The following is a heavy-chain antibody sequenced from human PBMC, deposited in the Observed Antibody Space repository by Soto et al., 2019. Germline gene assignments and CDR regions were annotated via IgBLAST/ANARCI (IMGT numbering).Heavy chain of an antibody. Sequence: PSEALSLTCAVYGGSFSCYCWSWIGQPPGKGLEWIGEINHSGSTNYNPSLKSRVTISVDTSKNQFSLKLSSVTAADTAVYYCARGDTYYYDSSGSDAFDIWGQGTMVTVSS. CDR1: GGSFSCYC. CDR2: INHSGST. D-gene: IGHD3-22*01. V-gene: IGHV4-34*01. CDR3: ARGDTYYYDSSGSDAFDI. J-gene: IGHJ3*02.